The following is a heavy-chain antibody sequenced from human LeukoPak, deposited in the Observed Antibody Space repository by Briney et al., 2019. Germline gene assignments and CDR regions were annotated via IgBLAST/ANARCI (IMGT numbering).Heavy chain of an antibody. V-gene: IGHV1-69*10. Sequence: SVKVSCKASGGTFSSYAISWVRQAPGQGLEWMGGIIPILGIANYAQKFQGRVTITADKSTSTAYMELSSLRSEDTAVYYCARCPMYSSGWYSDYWGQGTLVTVSS. J-gene: IGHJ4*02. CDR1: GGTFSSYA. CDR2: IIPILGIA. D-gene: IGHD6-19*01. CDR3: ARCPMYSSGWYSDY.